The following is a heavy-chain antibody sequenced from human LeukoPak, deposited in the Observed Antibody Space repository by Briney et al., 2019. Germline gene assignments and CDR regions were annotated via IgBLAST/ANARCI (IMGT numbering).Heavy chain of an antibody. CDR3: ARDSVH. CDR2: SRNKGNSYTT. Sequence: GGSLRLSGAASGFTFSDHYMDWVRQAPGKGLQWVGRSRNKGNSYTTEYAASVKGRFTISRDDSKKSMYLQMNSLKTEDTAVYYCARDSVHWGQGTLVTVSS. CDR1: GFTFSDHY. V-gene: IGHV3-72*01. J-gene: IGHJ1*01.